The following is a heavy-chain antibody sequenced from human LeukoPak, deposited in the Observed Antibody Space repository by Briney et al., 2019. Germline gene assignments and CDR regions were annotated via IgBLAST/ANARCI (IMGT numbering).Heavy chain of an antibody. CDR3: ARQISYCSSTSCYTHLDY. D-gene: IGHD2-2*02. CDR2: ICSGCSDT. CDR1: GYSLTSYW. Sequence: EALKILCKGSGYSLTSYWIGWVAQMPGKGLEWMGIICSGCSDTRYSPSFQGQVTISADKSISTAYLQWSSLKASDTAMYYCARQISYCSSTSCYTHLDYWGQGTLVTVSS. V-gene: IGHV5-51*01. J-gene: IGHJ4*02.